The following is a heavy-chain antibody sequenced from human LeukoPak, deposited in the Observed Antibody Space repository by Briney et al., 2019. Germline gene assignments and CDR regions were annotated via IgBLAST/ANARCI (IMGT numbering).Heavy chain of an antibody. V-gene: IGHV3-23*01. CDR3: AKRYCSSSSCSLFDY. CDR2: ISGSGGTT. J-gene: IGHJ4*02. Sequence: GGSLRLSCAASGFTFSSYAMSWVRQAPGKGLEWVSLISGSGGTTYYADSVKGRFTISRDNSKNTLYLQMSSLRAEDTAVYYCAKRYCSSSSCSLFDYWGQGTLVTVSS. CDR1: GFTFSSYA. D-gene: IGHD2-2*01.